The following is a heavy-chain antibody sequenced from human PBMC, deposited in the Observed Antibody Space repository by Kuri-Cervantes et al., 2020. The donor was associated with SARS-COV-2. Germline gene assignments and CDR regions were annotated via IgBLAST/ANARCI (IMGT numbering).Heavy chain of an antibody. Sequence: GESLKISCAASGFTFSSYGMHWVRQAPGKGLEWVAFIRYDGSNKYYADSVKGRFTISRDNSKNTLYLQMNSLRAEDTAVYYCAKDPLGGWLFDYWGQGTLVTVSS. CDR1: GFTFSSYG. CDR2: IRYDGSNK. D-gene: IGHD3-22*01. V-gene: IGHV3-30*02. CDR3: AKDPLGGWLFDY. J-gene: IGHJ4*02.